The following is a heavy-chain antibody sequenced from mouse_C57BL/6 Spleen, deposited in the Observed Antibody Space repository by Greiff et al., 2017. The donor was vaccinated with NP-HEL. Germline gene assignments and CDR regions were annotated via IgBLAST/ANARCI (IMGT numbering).Heavy chain of an antibody. CDR1: GYTFTDYN. V-gene: IGHV1-22*01. D-gene: IGHD2-12*01. Sequence: VQLQQSGPELVKPGASVKMSCKASGYTFTDYNMHWVKQSHGKSLEWIGSINPNNGGTSYHQKFKGTATLTVNKSSSTAYMELRSLTSEDSAVYYCEYRYYSAWFADWGQGTLVTVSA. CDR3: EYRYYSAWFAD. CDR2: INPNNGGT. J-gene: IGHJ3*01.